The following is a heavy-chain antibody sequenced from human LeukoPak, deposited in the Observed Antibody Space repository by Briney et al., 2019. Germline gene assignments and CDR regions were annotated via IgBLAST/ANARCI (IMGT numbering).Heavy chain of an antibody. J-gene: IGHJ4*02. V-gene: IGHV3-74*01. CDR3: AKDDYNNGWSFDY. D-gene: IGHD6-19*01. CDR1: GFTFSSYW. Sequence: GGSLRLSCAASGFTFSSYWMHWVRQAPGKGLVWVSRINTDGSSTSYADSVKGRFTISRDNSKNTLYLQMNSLRAEDTAVYYCAKDDYNNGWSFDYWGQGTLVTVSS. CDR2: INTDGSST.